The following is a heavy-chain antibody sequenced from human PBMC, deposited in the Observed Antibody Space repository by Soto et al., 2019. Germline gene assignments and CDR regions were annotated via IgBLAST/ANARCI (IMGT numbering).Heavy chain of an antibody. Sequence: QVQLQESGPGLVKPSQTLSRTCTVSGGSISSSGYYWTWIRQHPGKGLEWIGYIYHSGNTYYNTSIKSRLTISVDTSQKQFSVKQSSVTAADTGVYYCVRGSTRKYSGKYWWFDPWDQETLVTVSS. CDR2: IYHSGNT. D-gene: IGHD1-26*01. CDR1: GGSISSSGYY. J-gene: IGHJ5*02. V-gene: IGHV4-31*03. CDR3: VRGSTRKYSGKYWWFDP.